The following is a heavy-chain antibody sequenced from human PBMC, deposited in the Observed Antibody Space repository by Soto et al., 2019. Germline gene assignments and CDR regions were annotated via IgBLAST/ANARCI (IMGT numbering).Heavy chain of an antibody. CDR1: GVTIRGYY. CDR3: AHRRPYLHWFDP. V-gene: IGHV2-5*02. J-gene: IGHJ5*02. Sequence: TLSLTSNLSGVTIRGYYWHSVRQPTGKALEWLALIYWDDDKRYSPSLKSRLTITKDTSKNQVVLTMTNMDPVDTATYYCAHRRPYLHWFDPWGQGTLVTVSS. D-gene: IGHD3-16*01. CDR2: IYWDDDK.